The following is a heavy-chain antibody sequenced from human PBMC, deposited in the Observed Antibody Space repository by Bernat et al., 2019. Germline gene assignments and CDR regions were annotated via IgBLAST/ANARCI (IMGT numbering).Heavy chain of an antibody. CDR1: GFTFRSYA. Sequence: QVQLVESGGGVVQPGRSLRLSCAASGFTFRSYAMHWVRQAPGKGLEWVAVISYDGSNKYYADSVKGRFTISRDNSKNTLYLQMNSLRAEDTAVYYCAREGSSGWYVGSYYYYGMDVWGQGTTVTVSS. CDR2: ISYDGSNK. D-gene: IGHD6-19*01. CDR3: AREGSSGWYVGSYYYYGMDV. J-gene: IGHJ6*02. V-gene: IGHV3-30-3*01.